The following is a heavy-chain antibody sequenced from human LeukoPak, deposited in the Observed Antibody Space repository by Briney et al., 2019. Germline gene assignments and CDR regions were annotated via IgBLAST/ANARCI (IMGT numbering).Heavy chain of an antibody. Sequence: SETLSLTCTVSGGSISSYYWSWIRQPAGKGLEWIGRIYTSVSTNYNPSLKSRVTMSVDASKNQFSLKLSSVTAADTAVYYCARLRKTYYYDSSGYYYFDYWGQGTLVTVSS. CDR2: IYTSVST. CDR1: GGSISSYY. J-gene: IGHJ4*02. V-gene: IGHV4-4*07. D-gene: IGHD3-22*01. CDR3: ARLRKTYYYDSSGYYYFDY.